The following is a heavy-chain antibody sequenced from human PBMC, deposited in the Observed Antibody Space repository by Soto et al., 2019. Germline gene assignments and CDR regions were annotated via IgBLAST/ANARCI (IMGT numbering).Heavy chain of an antibody. J-gene: IGHJ4*02. CDR3: ARDTMLAPGDYFEY. CDR1: GFTVSSYA. V-gene: IGHV3-23*01. Sequence: GGSLRLSCAASGFTVSSYAMNWVRQTPGKGLEWVSGISGSGGSRYYADSVKGRFTISRDNSKNTMYLQMSSLRAEDTAVYYCARDTMLAPGDYFEYWGQGPLVTVPS. D-gene: IGHD1-1*01. CDR2: ISGSGGSR.